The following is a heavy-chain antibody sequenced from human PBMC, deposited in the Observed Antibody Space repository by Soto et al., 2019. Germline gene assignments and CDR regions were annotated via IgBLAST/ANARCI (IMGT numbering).Heavy chain of an antibody. Sequence: ASVKVSCKASGYIFTKYYIHWVRQAPGQGLEWMGIINLSADRTSYAQKFQGRFTVTMDTSTSTVYMELGSLRSEDTAVYYCVRDPSSGYRSFDYWGQGTLVTVSS. CDR2: INLSADRT. D-gene: IGHD3-22*01. CDR3: VRDPSSGYRSFDY. J-gene: IGHJ4*02. V-gene: IGHV1-46*03. CDR1: GYIFTKYY.